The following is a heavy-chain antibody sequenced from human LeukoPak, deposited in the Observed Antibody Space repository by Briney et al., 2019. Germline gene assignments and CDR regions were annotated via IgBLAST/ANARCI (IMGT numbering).Heavy chain of an antibody. CDR3: VREYFSYGDRYFDY. CDR1: GFNLSSHE. D-gene: IGHD4-17*01. V-gene: IGHV3-48*03. J-gene: IGHJ4*02. Sequence: PGGSLRLSCAASGFNLSSHEMNWVRQAPGQGLEWVSYISSTATTRYYADSVKGRFTVSKDNARNELFLQRNSLRAEDTAVYYCVREYFSYGDRYFDYWGQGTLVTVSS. CDR2: ISSTATTR.